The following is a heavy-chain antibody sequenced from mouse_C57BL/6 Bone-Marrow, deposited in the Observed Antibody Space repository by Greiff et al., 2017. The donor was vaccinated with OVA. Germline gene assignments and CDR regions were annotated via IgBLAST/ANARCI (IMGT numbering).Heavy chain of an antibody. CDR3: ARDGYWYFDV. D-gene: IGHD2-3*01. J-gene: IGHJ1*03. CDR2: IYPGSGST. CDR1: GYTFTSYW. V-gene: IGHV1-55*01. Sequence: QVQLQQPGAELVKPGASVKMSCKASGYTFTSYWITWVKPRPGQGLEWIGDIYPGSGSTNYNEKFKSTATLTVDTSSSTAYMQLSSLTAEDYAVYYCARDGYWYFDVWGTGTTVTVSS.